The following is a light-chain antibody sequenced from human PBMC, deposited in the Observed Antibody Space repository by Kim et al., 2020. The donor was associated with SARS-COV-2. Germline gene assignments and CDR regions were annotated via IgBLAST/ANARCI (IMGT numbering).Light chain of an antibody. CDR2: SNN. Sequence: GQRVTIACSGSSSNIGSNTVNWYQQLPGTAPKLLIYSNNQRPSGVPDRCSGSKSGTSASLAISGLQSEDEADYYCAAWDDSLNGVVFGGGTKLTVL. V-gene: IGLV1-44*01. J-gene: IGLJ2*01. CDR1: SSNIGSNT. CDR3: AAWDDSLNGVV.